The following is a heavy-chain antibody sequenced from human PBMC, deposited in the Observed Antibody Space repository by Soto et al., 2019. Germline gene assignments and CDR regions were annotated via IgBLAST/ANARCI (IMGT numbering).Heavy chain of an antibody. CDR3: ARERYVTIFGVVIRYYYGMDV. D-gene: IGHD3-3*01. CDR1: GVTFSSYA. Sequence: QPGGSLRLSCAASGVTFSSYAMHWVRQAPGKGLEWVAVISYDGSNKYYADSVKGRFTISRDNSKNTLYLQMNSLRAEDTAVYYCARERYVTIFGVVIRYYYGMDVWGQGTTVTVSS. J-gene: IGHJ6*02. V-gene: IGHV3-30-3*01. CDR2: ISYDGSNK.